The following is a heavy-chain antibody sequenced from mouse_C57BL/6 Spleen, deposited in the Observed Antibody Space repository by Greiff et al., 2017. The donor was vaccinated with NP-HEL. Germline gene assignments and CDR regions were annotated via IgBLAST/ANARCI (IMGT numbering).Heavy chain of an antibody. Sequence: VQLKQSGPVLVKPGASVKMSCKASGYTFTDYYMNWVKQSHGKSLEWIGVINPYNGGTSYNQKFKGKATLTVDKSSSTAYMELNSLTSEDSAVYYCARMVTYYFDYWGQGTTLTVSS. CDR3: ARMVTYYFDY. CDR2: INPYNGGT. CDR1: GYTFTDYY. D-gene: IGHD2-2*01. V-gene: IGHV1-19*01. J-gene: IGHJ2*01.